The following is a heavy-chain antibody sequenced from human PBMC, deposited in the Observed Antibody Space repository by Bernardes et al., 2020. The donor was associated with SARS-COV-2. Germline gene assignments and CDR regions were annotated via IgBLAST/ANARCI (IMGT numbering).Heavy chain of an antibody. J-gene: IGHJ3*01. D-gene: IGHD3-3*01. Sequence: GSLRLSCAASGFTFEDYTMHWVCQVPGKGLEWVSLVSWDGSTTNYADSVKGRFIISRDSSRNTVHLQMDSLRKEDTALYYCATERQSLTVFGVGHDAFDFWGQGTMVTVSS. V-gene: IGHV3-43*01. CDR3: ATERQSLTVFGVGHDAFDF. CDR1: GFTFEDYT. CDR2: VSWDGSTT.